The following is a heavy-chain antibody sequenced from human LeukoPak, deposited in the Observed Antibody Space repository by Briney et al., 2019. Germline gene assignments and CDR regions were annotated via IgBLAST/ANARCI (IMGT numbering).Heavy chain of an antibody. CDR1: GYTFTSYA. J-gene: IGHJ4*02. CDR2: INAGNGNT. Sequence: ASVKVSCKASGYTFTSYAIHWVRQAPGQRLEWMGWINAGNGNTKYSQKFQGRVTITRDTSASTAYMELSSLRSEDTAVYYCARGLSYCGGDCYLFDYWGQGTLVTVSS. V-gene: IGHV1-3*01. CDR3: ARGLSYCGGDCYLFDY. D-gene: IGHD2-21*02.